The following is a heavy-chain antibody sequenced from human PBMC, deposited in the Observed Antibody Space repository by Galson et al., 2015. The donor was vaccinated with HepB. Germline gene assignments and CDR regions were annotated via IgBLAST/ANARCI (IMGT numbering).Heavy chain of an antibody. J-gene: IGHJ6*03. CDR1: GGSISTYY. D-gene: IGHD4-17*01. CDR3: AISPDSGDYYYYYMDV. CDR2: IYYSGST. V-gene: IGHV4-59*08. Sequence: ETLSLTCTVSGGSISTYYGSWIRQPPGKGLEWIAYIYYSGSTKYNPSLKGRVTISLDTSKNQFSLKLSSVTAADTAVYYCAISPDSGDYYYYYMDVWGKGTTVTVSS.